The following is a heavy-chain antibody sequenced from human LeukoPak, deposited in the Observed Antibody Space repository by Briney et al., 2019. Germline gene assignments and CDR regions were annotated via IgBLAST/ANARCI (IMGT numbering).Heavy chain of an antibody. CDR3: ARHEGYDSSGYYSAFDY. D-gene: IGHD3-22*01. V-gene: IGHV4-39*01. CDR1: GFTFSNYA. J-gene: IGHJ4*02. CDR2: IYYSGST. Sequence: GSLRLSCAASGFTFSNYAMSWVRQPPGKGLEWIGSIYYSGSTYYNPSLKSRVTISVDTSKNQFSLKLSSVTAADTAVYYCARHEGYDSSGYYSAFDYWGQGALVTVSS.